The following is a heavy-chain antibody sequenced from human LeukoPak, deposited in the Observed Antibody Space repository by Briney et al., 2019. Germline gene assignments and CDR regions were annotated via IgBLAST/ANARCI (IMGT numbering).Heavy chain of an antibody. CDR2: ISSSSSTI. CDR1: GFTFNNYA. J-gene: IGHJ4*02. CDR3: ARDYYDSSGYADY. V-gene: IGHV3-48*04. D-gene: IGHD3-22*01. Sequence: GGSLRLSCAASGFTFNNYAMSWVRQAPGKGLEWVSYISSSSSTIYYADSVKGRFTISRDNAKNSLYLQMNSLRAEDTAVYYCARDYYDSSGYADYWGQGTLVTVSS.